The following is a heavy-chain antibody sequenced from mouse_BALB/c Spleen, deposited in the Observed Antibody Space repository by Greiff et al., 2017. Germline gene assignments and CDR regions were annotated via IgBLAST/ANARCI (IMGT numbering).Heavy chain of an antibody. CDR2: ISSGGSYT. D-gene: IGHD2-3*01. V-gene: IGHV5-6*01. CDR3: ARQDDGNYSAGFAY. CDR1: GFTFSSYG. J-gene: IGHJ3*01. Sequence: EVQRVESGGDLVKPGGSLKLSCAASGFTFSSYGMSWVRQTPDKRLEWVATISSGGSYTYYPDSVKGRFTISRDNAKNTLYLQMSSLKSEDTAMLYCARQDDGNYSAGFAYWGQGTLVTVSA.